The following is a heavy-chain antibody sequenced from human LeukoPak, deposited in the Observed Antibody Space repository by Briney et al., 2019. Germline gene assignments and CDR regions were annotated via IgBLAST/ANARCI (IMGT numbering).Heavy chain of an antibody. J-gene: IGHJ4*02. D-gene: IGHD3-3*01. CDR2: INHSGST. CDR1: GGSFSGYY. V-gene: IGHV4-34*01. Sequence: PSETLSLTCAVYGGSFSGYYWSWIRQPPGKGLEWIGEINHSGSTNYNPSLKSRVTISVDTSKNQFSLKLSSVTAADTAVYYCARDLKNYDFWSGYYGGHYFDYWGQGTLVTVSS. CDR3: ARDLKNYDFWSGYYGGHYFDY.